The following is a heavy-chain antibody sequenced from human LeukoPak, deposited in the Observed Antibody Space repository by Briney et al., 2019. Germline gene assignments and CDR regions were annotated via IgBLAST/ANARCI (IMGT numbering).Heavy chain of an antibody. CDR1: GFTFNSYG. CDR2: IRYDGRNK. V-gene: IGHV3-30*02. J-gene: IGHJ6*03. Sequence: GGSLRLSCAASGFTFNSYGMHWVRQAPGKGLEWVAFIRYDGRNKYYADSVKGRFTISRDNSKNTLYLQMNSLRAEDTAVYYCASSYDYVWGSYRYNYMDVWGKGTTVTVSS. D-gene: IGHD3-16*02. CDR3: ASSYDYVWGSYRYNYMDV.